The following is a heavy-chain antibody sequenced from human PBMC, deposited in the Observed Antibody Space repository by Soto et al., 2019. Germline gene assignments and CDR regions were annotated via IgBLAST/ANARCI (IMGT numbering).Heavy chain of an antibody. CDR1: GFTFSSYS. Sequence: GGSLRLSCAASGFTFSSYSMNWVRQAPGKGLEWVSSISSSSSYIYYADSVKGRFTISRDNAKNSLYLQMNSLGAEDTAVYYCAREGVVPAGDYYYYYGMDVWGQGTTVTVSS. CDR2: ISSSSSYI. V-gene: IGHV3-21*01. CDR3: AREGVVPAGDYYYYYGMDV. D-gene: IGHD2-2*01. J-gene: IGHJ6*02.